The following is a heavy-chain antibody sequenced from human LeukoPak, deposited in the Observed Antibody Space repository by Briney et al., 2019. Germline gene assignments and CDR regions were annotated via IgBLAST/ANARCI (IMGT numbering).Heavy chain of an antibody. D-gene: IGHD3-9*01. CDR3: ARGPYGYDILTGYYYYYMDV. Sequence: SETLSLTCAVYGGSFSGYYWSWIRQPPGKGLEWIGEINHSGSTNYNPSLKSRVTISVDTSKNQFSLKLSSVTAADTAVYYCARGPYGYDILTGYYYYYMDVWGKGTTVTVPS. CDR2: INHSGST. CDR1: GGSFSGYY. V-gene: IGHV4-34*01. J-gene: IGHJ6*03.